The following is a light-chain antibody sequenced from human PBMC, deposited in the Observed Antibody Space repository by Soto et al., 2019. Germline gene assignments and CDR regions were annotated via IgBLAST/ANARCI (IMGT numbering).Light chain of an antibody. Sequence: IQLTQSPSSLSASVGDRVTITCQASRGISRYLAWYQQKPGKPPKLXVYSASTLQSGVPSRFSGSGSGPDFTLTISSLQPEDSATYFCQQLNSYPQTFGQGTRLEI. CDR1: RGISRY. V-gene: IGKV1-9*01. J-gene: IGKJ5*01. CDR3: QQLNSYPQT. CDR2: SAS.